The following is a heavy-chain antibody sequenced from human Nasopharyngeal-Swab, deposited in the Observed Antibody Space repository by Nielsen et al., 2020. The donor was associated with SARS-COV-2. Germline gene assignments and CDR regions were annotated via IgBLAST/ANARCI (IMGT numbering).Heavy chain of an antibody. J-gene: IGHJ5*02. V-gene: IGHV4-39*07. Sequence: SEILSLTCTVSGGSISSSSYYWGWIRQPPGKGLEWIGRIYYSGSTNYNPSLKSRVTISVDTSKNQFSLKLSSVTAADTAVYYCARGDFDWLFNNWFDPWGQGTLVTVSS. CDR2: IYYSGST. CDR3: ARGDFDWLFNNWFDP. CDR1: GGSISSSSYY. D-gene: IGHD3-9*01.